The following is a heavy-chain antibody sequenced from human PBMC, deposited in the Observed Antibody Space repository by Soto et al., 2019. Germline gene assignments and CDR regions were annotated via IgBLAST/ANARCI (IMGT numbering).Heavy chain of an antibody. D-gene: IGHD6-13*01. Sequence: GGSLRLSCAASGFTFGGYAVSWVRQAPGKGLEWVSAISGSGGSTYYADSVKGRFTISRDNSKNTLYLQMNSLRAEDTAVYYCAKDIGYVDYWGQGTLVTVSS. V-gene: IGHV3-23*01. CDR2: ISGSGGST. J-gene: IGHJ4*02. CDR1: GFTFGGYA. CDR3: AKDIGYVDY.